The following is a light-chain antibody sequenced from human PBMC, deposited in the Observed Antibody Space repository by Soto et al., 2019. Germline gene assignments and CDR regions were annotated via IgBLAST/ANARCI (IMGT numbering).Light chain of an antibody. J-gene: IGKJ5*01. Sequence: EIVLTQSPGTLSLSPGERATLSCRSSQSVSSNHLAWYQKKLGQAPRLLIYDASNRATGIPARFSGSGSGTDFTLTISSLEPEDFAVYYCQQRSNWPITFGQGTLLEIK. CDR2: DAS. V-gene: IGKV3-11*01. CDR1: QSVSSN. CDR3: QQRSNWPIT.